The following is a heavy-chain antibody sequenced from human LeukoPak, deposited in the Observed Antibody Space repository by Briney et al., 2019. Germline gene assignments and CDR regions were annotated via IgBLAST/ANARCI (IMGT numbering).Heavy chain of an antibody. J-gene: IGHJ4*02. CDR3: VRDQAYY. V-gene: IGHV3-21*01. D-gene: IGHD2-2*01. CDR2: ISSSSSYI. CDR1: GFTFSSYS. Sequence: PGGSLRLSCAASGFTFSSYSMNWVRQAPGKGLEWVSSISSSSSYINFADSVKGRFTISRDNAKNSLYLQMNSLRAEDTAVYYCVRDQAYYWGQGTLVTVSS.